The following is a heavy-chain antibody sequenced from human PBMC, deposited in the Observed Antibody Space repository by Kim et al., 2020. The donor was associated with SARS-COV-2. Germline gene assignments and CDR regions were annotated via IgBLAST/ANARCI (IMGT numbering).Heavy chain of an antibody. CDR1: GFTFSSYS. Sequence: GGSLRLSCAASGFTFSSYSMNWVRQAPGKGLEWVSSISSSSSYIYYADSVKGRFTISRDNAKNSLYLQMNSLRAEDTAVYYCARDGLSSIAARPLPEDYYYYGMDVWGQGTTVTVSS. V-gene: IGHV3-21*01. CDR2: ISSSSSYI. D-gene: IGHD6-6*01. J-gene: IGHJ6*02. CDR3: ARDGLSSIAARPLPEDYYYYGMDV.